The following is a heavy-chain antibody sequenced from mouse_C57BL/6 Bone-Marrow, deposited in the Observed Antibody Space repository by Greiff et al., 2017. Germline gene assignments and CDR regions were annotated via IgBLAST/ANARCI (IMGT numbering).Heavy chain of an antibody. V-gene: IGHV14-3*01. D-gene: IGHD1-1*01. Sequence: VQLQQSVAELVRPGASVTLSCTASGFNIKNTYMHWVKQRPEQGLEWIGRIGPANGNTTYAPKFQGKATISADTSSNTAYLQLSSLTSEDTAIYYCASPSGSSYGDYAMDYWGQVTSVTVSS. CDR2: IGPANGNT. CDR1: GFNIKNTY. CDR3: ASPSGSSYGDYAMDY. J-gene: IGHJ4*01.